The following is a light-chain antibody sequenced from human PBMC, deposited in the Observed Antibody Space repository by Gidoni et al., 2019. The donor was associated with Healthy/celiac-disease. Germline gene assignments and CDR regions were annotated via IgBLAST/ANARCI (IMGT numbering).Light chain of an antibody. V-gene: IGLV3-21*03. Sequence: SYVLTRPPSVSVAPGKTARITCGGNNIGSTSVHWYQQKPGQAPVLVVYDDSDQPSGIPERFSGSNSGNTATLTISRVEAGDEADYYCQVWDSSSDHVVFGGGTKLTVL. CDR2: DDS. J-gene: IGLJ2*01. CDR1: NIGSTS. CDR3: QVWDSSSDHVV.